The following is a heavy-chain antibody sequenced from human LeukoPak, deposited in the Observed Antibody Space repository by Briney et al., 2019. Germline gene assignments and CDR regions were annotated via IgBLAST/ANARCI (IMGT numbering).Heavy chain of an antibody. CDR2: IYPGDSDT. V-gene: IGHV5-51*01. CDR3: ARHRDGYNPYYYYGMDV. J-gene: IGHJ6*02. Sequence: GESLKISCKGSGYSFTSYWIGWVRQMPGKGLEWMGIIYPGDSDTRYSPSFQGQVTISADKSVSTAYLQWSSLKASGTAMYYCARHRDGYNPYYYYGMDVWGQGTTVTVSS. D-gene: IGHD5-24*01. CDR1: GYSFTSYW.